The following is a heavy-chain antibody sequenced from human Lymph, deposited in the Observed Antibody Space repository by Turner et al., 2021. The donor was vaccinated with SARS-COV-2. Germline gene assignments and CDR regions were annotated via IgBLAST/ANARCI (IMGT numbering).Heavy chain of an antibody. Sequence: QLQLQASGPGLFKPSETLSLTCTVSGGSISSSSYYWGWIRQPPGKGLEWIGSIYYSGSTYYNPSLKSRVTISVDTSKKQFSLKLSSVTAADTAVYYCARRGYSYGSGEFPWGQGTLVTVSS. CDR2: IYYSGST. D-gene: IGHD5-18*01. CDR1: GGSISSSSYY. CDR3: ARRGYSYGSGEFP. J-gene: IGHJ5*02. V-gene: IGHV4-39*01.